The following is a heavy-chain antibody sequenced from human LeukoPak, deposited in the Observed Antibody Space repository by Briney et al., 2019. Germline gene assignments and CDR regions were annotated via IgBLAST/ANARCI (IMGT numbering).Heavy chain of an antibody. CDR3: ARQRYYDILTGYYDVWYFDY. D-gene: IGHD3-9*01. CDR2: IYISGST. V-gene: IGHV4-4*07. J-gene: IGHJ4*02. Sequence: SETLSLTCTASGGSISSYYWSWIRQPAGKGLEWIGRIYISGSTNYNPSFKSRVTMSVDTSKNQFSLRLSSVTAADTAVYSCARQRYYDILTGYYDVWYFDYWGQGTLVTVSS. CDR1: GGSISSYY.